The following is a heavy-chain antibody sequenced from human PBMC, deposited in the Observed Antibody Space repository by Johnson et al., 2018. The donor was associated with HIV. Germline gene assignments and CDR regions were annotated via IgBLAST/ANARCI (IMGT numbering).Heavy chain of an antibody. J-gene: IGHJ3*02. Sequence: MLLVESGGGVVQPGGSLRLSCAASGFTFSSYWMHWVRQAPGKGLVWVSRINSDGSSTRYADSVKGRFTIYRDNAKNTRYLQMHSLRAEDTAVYYCARVGSSCGRDGVDIWGQGTMVTVSS. CDR1: GFTFSSYW. CDR3: ARVGSSCGRDGVDI. D-gene: IGHD6-13*01. CDR2: INSDGSST. V-gene: IGHV3-74*02.